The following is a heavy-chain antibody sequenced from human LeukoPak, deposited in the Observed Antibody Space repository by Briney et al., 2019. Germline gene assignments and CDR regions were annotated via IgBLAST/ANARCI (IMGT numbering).Heavy chain of an antibody. CDR1: GYTFTGYY. CDR2: INPNSGGI. Sequence: ASVKVSCKTSGYTFTGYYMHWVRQAPGQGLEWMGWINPNSGGINYAQKFQGRVTMTRDTSISTAYMELSRLRSDDTAVYYCARQLPYYYGSGSYVGYWGQGTLVTVSS. CDR3: ARQLPYYYGSGSYVGY. D-gene: IGHD3-10*01. J-gene: IGHJ4*02. V-gene: IGHV1-2*02.